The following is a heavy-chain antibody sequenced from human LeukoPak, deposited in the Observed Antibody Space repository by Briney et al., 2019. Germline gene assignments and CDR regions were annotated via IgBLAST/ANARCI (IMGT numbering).Heavy chain of an antibody. CDR1: GYTFTDYF. CDR2: INPNSSGT. V-gene: IGHV1-2*02. Sequence: ASVTVSFTASGYTFTDYFMHWVRQAPGQGLEWMGWINPNSSGTDYAQKFQGRGTMTRDTSISTAYMELSRLRSDDTAMYYCARVDGYGDNSPFDYWGQGTLVTVSS. D-gene: IGHD4-23*01. J-gene: IGHJ4*02. CDR3: ARVDGYGDNSPFDY.